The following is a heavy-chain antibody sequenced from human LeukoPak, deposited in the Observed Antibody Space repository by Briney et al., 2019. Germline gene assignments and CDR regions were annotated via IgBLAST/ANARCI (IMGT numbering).Heavy chain of an antibody. V-gene: IGHV1-18*01. Sequence: ASVKVSCKASGYTFTSYGISWVRQAPGQGLEWIGWISAYNGNTNYAQKLQGRVTMTTDTSTSTAYMELRSLRSDDTAVYYCARDCSSTSCQSRDYYYYGMDVWGQGTTVTVSS. CDR1: GYTFTSYG. CDR2: ISAYNGNT. D-gene: IGHD2-2*01. J-gene: IGHJ6*02. CDR3: ARDCSSTSCQSRDYYYYGMDV.